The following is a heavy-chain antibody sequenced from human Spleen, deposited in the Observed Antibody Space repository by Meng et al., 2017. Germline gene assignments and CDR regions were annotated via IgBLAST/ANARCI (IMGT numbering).Heavy chain of an antibody. V-gene: IGHV3-11*04. CDR1: GFTFSDYY. Sequence: GESLKISCAASGFTFSDYYMSWIRQAPGKGLEWVSYISSNGSTIYYADSVKDRFTISRDNAKNSLYLQMNSLRAEDTAVYYCARDDYGDYLFDYWGQGTLVTVSS. J-gene: IGHJ4*02. D-gene: IGHD4-17*01. CDR3: ARDDYGDYLFDY. CDR2: ISSNGSTI.